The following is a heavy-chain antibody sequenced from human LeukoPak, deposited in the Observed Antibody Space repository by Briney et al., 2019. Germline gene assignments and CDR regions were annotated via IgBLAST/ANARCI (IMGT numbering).Heavy chain of an antibody. D-gene: IGHD2-21*02. V-gene: IGHV4-39*01. J-gene: IGHJ4*02. Sequence: PSETLSLTCTVSGGSISSSSYYWGWIRQPPGKGLEWIGSIYYSGSTYYNPSLKSRVTISVDTSKNQFSLKLSSVTAADTAVYYCARHTMTAMCFGYWGQGTLVTVSS. CDR1: GGSISSSSYY. CDR3: ARHTMTAMCFGY. CDR2: IYYSGST.